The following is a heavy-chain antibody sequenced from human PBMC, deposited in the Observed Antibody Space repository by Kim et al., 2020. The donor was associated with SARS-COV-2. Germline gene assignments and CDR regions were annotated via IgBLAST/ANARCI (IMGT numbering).Heavy chain of an antibody. V-gene: IGHV1-24*01. CDR3: ATDYYGSGSFYKVARYYYYGMDV. D-gene: IGHD3-10*01. CDR1: GYTLTELS. CDR2: FDPEDGET. J-gene: IGHJ6*02. Sequence: ASVKVSCKVSGYTLTELSMHWERQAPGKGLEWMGGFDPEDGETIYVQKFQGRVTMTEDTSTDTAYTELRSLRSEDTALYYCATDYYGSGSFYKVARYYYYGMDVWGQGTTVTVSS.